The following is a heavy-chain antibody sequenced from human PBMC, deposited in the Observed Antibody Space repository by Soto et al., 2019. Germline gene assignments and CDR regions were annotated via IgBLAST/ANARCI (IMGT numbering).Heavy chain of an antibody. CDR1: GYTFTSYD. D-gene: IGHD3-3*01. CDR3: AKDQGITIFGVGTILTDFDY. Sequence: ASVKVSCKASGYTFTSYDINWVRQATGQGLEWMGWMNPNSGNTGYAQKFQGRVTMTRNTSISTAYMELSSLRSEDTAVYYCAKDQGITIFGVGTILTDFDYWGQGTLVTVSS. V-gene: IGHV1-8*01. J-gene: IGHJ4*02. CDR2: MNPNSGNT.